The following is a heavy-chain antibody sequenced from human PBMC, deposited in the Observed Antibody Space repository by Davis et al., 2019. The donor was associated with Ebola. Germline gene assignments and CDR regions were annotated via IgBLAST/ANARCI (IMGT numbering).Heavy chain of an antibody. D-gene: IGHD4-11*01. CDR3: ATLRRTVTGMDDAFDI. J-gene: IGHJ3*02. CDR1: GYIFTTYW. CDR2: IYPGDSDT. Sequence: GESLKISCKTSGYIFTTYWIAWVRQMPGKGLEWMGIIYPGDSDTRYSPSFQGQVTISAEKSIRAAYLQWSNLKASDTAMYYCATLRRTVTGMDDAFDIWGQGTMVTVS. V-gene: IGHV5-51*01.